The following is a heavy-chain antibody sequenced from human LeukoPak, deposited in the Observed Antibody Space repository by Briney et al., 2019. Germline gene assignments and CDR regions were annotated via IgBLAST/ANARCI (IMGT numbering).Heavy chain of an antibody. CDR2: IRYDGSNK. CDR1: GFTFSSYG. J-gene: IGHJ4*02. Sequence: GGSLRLSCAASGFTFSSYGMHWVRQAPGKGLEWVAFIRYDGSNKYYADSVKGRFTISRDDSKNTLYLQMNSLRAEDTAVYYCAKGRYCSGGSCYGDYFDYWGQGTLVTVSS. V-gene: IGHV3-30*02. CDR3: AKGRYCSGGSCYGDYFDY. D-gene: IGHD2-15*01.